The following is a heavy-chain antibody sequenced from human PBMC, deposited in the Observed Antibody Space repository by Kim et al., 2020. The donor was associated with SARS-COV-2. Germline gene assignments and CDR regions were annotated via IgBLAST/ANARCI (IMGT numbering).Heavy chain of an antibody. CDR2: ISYDGSNK. CDR1: GFTFSSYG. V-gene: IGHV3-30*18. D-gene: IGHD6-19*01. CDR3: AKDISVAAYQGLCFDY. J-gene: IGHJ4*02. Sequence: GGSLRLSCAASGFTFSSYGMHWVRQAPGKGLEWVAVISYDGSNKYYADSVKGRFTISRDNSKNTLYLQMNSLRAEDTAVYYCAKDISVAAYQGLCFDYWGQGTLVTVSS.